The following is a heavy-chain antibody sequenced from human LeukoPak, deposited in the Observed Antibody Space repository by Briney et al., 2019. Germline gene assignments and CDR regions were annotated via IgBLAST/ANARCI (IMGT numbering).Heavy chain of an antibody. CDR1: GGSISTYY. D-gene: IGHD4/OR15-4a*01. CDR3: ARAFVWCMDV. Sequence: SETLSLTCTVSGGSISTYYWSWIRQPPGKELEWIRYNSYSGSTNYNPSLKSRVTISVDTSKNQFSLKLSSVTAADTAVYYCARAFVWCMDVWGKGTTVTVSS. CDR2: NSYSGST. J-gene: IGHJ6*03. V-gene: IGHV4-59*01.